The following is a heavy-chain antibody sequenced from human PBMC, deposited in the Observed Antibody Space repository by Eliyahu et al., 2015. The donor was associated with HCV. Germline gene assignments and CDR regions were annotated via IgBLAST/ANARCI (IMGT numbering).Heavy chain of an antibody. CDR1: GFTXSXFC. D-gene: IGHD6-13*01. CDR3: AKDLIAAAGMRDWFDP. V-gene: IGHV3-30*18. Sequence: QVQLVESGGGVVQPGRSLXLXCAASGFTXSXFCVLXWVRQAPGKGLEWVAVISYDGSNKYYADSVKGRFTISRDNSKNTLYLQMNSLRAEDTAVYYCAKDLIAAAGMRDWFDPWGQGTLVTVSS. CDR2: ISYDGSNK. J-gene: IGHJ5*02.